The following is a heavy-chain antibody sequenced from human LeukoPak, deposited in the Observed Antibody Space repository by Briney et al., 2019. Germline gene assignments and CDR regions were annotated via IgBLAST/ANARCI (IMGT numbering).Heavy chain of an antibody. CDR2: ISWNSGSI. J-gene: IGHJ5*02. CDR1: GFTFDDYA. Sequence: PGGSLRLSCAASGFTFDDYAMHWVRQAPGKGLEWVSGISWNSGSIGYADSVKGRFIISRDNAKNSLYLQMNSLRAEDTALYYCASGGRNGDNWFDPWGQGTLVTVSS. V-gene: IGHV3-9*01. CDR3: ASGGRNGDNWFDP. D-gene: IGHD1-1*01.